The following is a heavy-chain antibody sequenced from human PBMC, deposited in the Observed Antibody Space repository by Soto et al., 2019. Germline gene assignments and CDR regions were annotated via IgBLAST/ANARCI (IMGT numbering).Heavy chain of an antibody. CDR1: GYMFTAYH. CDR2: IDPNNANT. J-gene: IGHJ3*01. Sequence: QVQLMQSGADMKRPGASVKISCATSGYMFTAYHIHWVRQAPGQGLQWMGWIDPNNANTNYAQTFRGRVFMSRDTSISTSYMSLSGLTSDATAVYYCVRNPLKAWLVEDAVDVWGQGTLVTVSS. CDR3: VRNPLKAWLVEDAVDV. D-gene: IGHD5-12*01. V-gene: IGHV1-2*02.